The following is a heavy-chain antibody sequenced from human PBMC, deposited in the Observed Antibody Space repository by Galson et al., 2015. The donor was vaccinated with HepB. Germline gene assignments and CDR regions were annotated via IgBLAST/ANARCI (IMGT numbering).Heavy chain of an antibody. J-gene: IGHJ4*02. CDR3: ARVAGSIAVAGTGTIDY. V-gene: IGHV1-18*01. D-gene: IGHD6-19*01. CDR1: GYTFTSYG. Sequence: SVKVSCKASGYTFTSYGISWVRQAPGQGLEWMGWISAYNGNTNYAQKLQGRVTMTTDTSTSTAYMELRSLRSDDTAVYYCARVAGSIAVAGTGTIDYWGQGTLVTVSP. CDR2: ISAYNGNT.